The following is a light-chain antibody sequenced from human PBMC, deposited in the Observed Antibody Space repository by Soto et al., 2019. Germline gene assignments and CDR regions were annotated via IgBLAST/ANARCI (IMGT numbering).Light chain of an antibody. CDR3: LQSFNVPPSE. V-gene: IGKV1-39*01. CDR2: GAS. J-gene: IGKJ1*01. CDR1: QNIDIY. Sequence: MQMTQTPSSLSASVGDTVTITCRASQNIDIYLNWYQQKAGTAPKVLISGASNLQRGVPSRFSGSGSGTDFTLTINNLQPEDFATYFSLQSFNVPPSELGQGTK.